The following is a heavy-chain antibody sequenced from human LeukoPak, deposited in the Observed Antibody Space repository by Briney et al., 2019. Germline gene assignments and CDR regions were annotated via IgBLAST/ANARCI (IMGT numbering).Heavy chain of an antibody. CDR1: GFALCVYA. J-gene: IGHJ4*02. V-gene: IGHV3-30-3*02. CDR3: AKSGNTETVDY. CDR2: ISYDGSNK. D-gene: IGHD4-17*01. Sequence: GRALRHSCAASGFALCVYAMHRVRHAPGKGVECVAPISYDGSNKYYPDSVQGRFTITRDKSTNTLYLQMNSLRAGDTAIYYCAKSGNTETVDYWGQGTLVTVSS.